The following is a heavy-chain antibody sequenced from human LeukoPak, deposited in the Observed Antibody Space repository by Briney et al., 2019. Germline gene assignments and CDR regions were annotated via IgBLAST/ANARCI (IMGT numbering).Heavy chain of an antibody. D-gene: IGHD1-1*01. CDR2: ISYNGGYT. CDR3: AREGLAGTADY. Sequence: GRSLRLSCAVSGFTFSSYAMHWVRQAPGKGLEWVAMISYNGGYTHYGDSVKGRFSISRDNFKSTLFLQMNSLRPEDTAVYSCAREGLAGTADYWGQGTLVTVSS. J-gene: IGHJ4*02. CDR1: GFTFSSYA. V-gene: IGHV3-30*04.